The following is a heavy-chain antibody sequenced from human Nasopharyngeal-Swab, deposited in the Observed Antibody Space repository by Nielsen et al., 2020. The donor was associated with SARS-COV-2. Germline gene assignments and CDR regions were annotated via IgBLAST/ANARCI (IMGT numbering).Heavy chain of an antibody. J-gene: IGHJ3*02. CDR1: GFSLHTSGMC. CDR3: ARSQGLWSINDAFYI. Sequence: SGPTLVKPTQTLTLTCTFSGFSLHTSGMCVTWIRQPPGNALEWLASLDWDDDKYYSTSLKTRLPISKDTSKIHVVLTMTNMDPVDTATYYCARSQGLWSINDAFYIWGQGTMVTVSS. CDR2: LDWDDDK. D-gene: IGHD2-21*01. V-gene: IGHV2-70*11.